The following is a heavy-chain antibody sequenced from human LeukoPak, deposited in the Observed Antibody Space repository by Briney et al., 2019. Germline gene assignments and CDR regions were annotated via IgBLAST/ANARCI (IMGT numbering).Heavy chain of an antibody. Sequence: SETLSLTCTVSGGSISSYYWSWIRLPPGKGLEWIGYIYYSGSTNYNPSLKSRVTISVDTSKNQFSLKLSSVTAADTAVYYCARAAKDSSGYYHYYFDYWGQGTLVTVSS. CDR1: GGSISSYY. CDR3: ARAAKDSSGYYHYYFDY. J-gene: IGHJ4*02. V-gene: IGHV4-59*01. CDR2: IYYSGST. D-gene: IGHD3-22*01.